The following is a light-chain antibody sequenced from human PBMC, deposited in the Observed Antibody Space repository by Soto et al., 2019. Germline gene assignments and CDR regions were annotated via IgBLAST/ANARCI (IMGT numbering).Light chain of an antibody. CDR3: QQRTRWPMT. V-gene: IGKV3D-20*02. Sequence: EIVLTQSPVTLSVSRMERATRSFMASQSVSSSYLAWYQQKPGQAPRLLIYGASSRATGIPDRLSGSGSGTDFTLPLSRPEPEDFAVYYCQQRTRWPMTFGQGTKVDI. CDR1: QSVSSSY. J-gene: IGKJ1*01. CDR2: GAS.